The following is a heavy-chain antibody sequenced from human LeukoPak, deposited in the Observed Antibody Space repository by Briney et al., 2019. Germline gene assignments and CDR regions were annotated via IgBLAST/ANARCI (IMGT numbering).Heavy chain of an antibody. J-gene: IGHJ4*02. CDR2: ISYDGSNK. D-gene: IGHD2-15*01. CDR1: GFTCSSYG. Sequence: GGSLRLSCAASGFTCSSYGMHWVRQAPGKGLEWVAVISYDGSNKYYADSVKGRFTISRDNSKNTLYLQMNSLRAEDTAVYYCAKGVVVVAATPGFVGDYWGQGTLVTVSS. CDR3: AKGVVVVAATPGFVGDY. V-gene: IGHV3-30*18.